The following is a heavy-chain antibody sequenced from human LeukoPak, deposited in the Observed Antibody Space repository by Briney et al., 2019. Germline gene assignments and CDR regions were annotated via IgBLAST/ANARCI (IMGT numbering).Heavy chain of an antibody. CDR3: ARRNIMQQLANNWFDP. CDR1: GGSFSGYY. CDR2: INHSGST. D-gene: IGHD6-13*01. J-gene: IGHJ5*02. Sequence: SETVSLTCAVYGGSFSGYYWSWTRQPPGKGLEWIGEINHSGSTNYNPALKSRVTISVDTSKNQFSLKLSSVTAADTAVYYCARRNIMQQLANNWFDPWGQGTLGPVSS. V-gene: IGHV4-34*01.